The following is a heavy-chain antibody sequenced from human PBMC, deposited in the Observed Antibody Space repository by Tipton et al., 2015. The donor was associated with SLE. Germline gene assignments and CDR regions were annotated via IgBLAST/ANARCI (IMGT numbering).Heavy chain of an antibody. CDR3: ASLPIFGVVHDAYDF. Sequence: TLSLTCAVYGGSFSVFYWSWIRQLPGKGLEWIGEINHSGRTKYNSSLKSRATISVDTSKSQLFLKLSSVSAADTAVSYCASLPIFGVVHDAYDFWCQGTPVTVSS. D-gene: IGHD3-3*01. J-gene: IGHJ3*01. CDR1: GGSFSVFY. CDR2: INHSGRT. V-gene: IGHV4-34*01.